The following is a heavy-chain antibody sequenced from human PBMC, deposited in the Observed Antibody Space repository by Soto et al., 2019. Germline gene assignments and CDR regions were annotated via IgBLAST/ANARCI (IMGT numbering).Heavy chain of an antibody. D-gene: IGHD3-3*01. CDR2: IIPIFGTA. CDR1: LGTLRSCA. Sequence: SVQVSCQASLGTLRSCAISWVRQAPGNGLEWMGGIIPIFGTANYAQKFQGRVTITADKSTSTAYMELSSLRSEDTAVYYCASGRFLEWFGSYYYYGMDVWGQGTTVTVS. J-gene: IGHJ6*02. V-gene: IGHV1-69*06. CDR3: ASGRFLEWFGSYYYYGMDV.